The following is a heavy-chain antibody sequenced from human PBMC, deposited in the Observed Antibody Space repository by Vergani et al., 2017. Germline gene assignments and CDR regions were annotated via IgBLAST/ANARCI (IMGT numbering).Heavy chain of an antibody. CDR3: AREVGYIVVVVAATGWFDP. CDR2: IYTSGST. D-gene: IGHD2-15*01. Sequence: QVQLQESGPGLVKPSQTLSLTCTVSGGSISSGSYYWSWIRQPAGKGLEWIGRIYTSGSTNYNPSLKSRVTISVDTSKNQFSLKLSSVTAADTAVYYCAREVGYIVVVVAATGWFDPWGQGTLVTVSS. V-gene: IGHV4-61*02. J-gene: IGHJ5*02. CDR1: GGSISSGSYY.